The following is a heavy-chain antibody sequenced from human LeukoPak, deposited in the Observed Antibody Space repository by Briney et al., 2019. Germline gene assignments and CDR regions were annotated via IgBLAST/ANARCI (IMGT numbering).Heavy chain of an antibody. V-gene: IGHV3-48*03. J-gene: IGHJ4*02. CDR1: GFTFSSYE. CDR2: ISSSGSTI. CDR3: ATLSSYYDILTGYDY. D-gene: IGHD3-9*01. Sequence: GGSLRLSCAASGFTFSSYEMNWVRQAPGKRLEWVSYISSSGSTIYYADSVKGRFTISRDNAKNSLYLQMNSLRAEDTAVYYCATLSSYYDILTGYDYWGQGTLVTVSS.